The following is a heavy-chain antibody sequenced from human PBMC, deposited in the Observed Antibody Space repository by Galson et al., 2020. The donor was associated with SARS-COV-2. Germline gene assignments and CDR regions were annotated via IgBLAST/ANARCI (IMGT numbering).Heavy chain of an antibody. CDR1: GVSTGSGDYY. J-gene: IGHJ6*02. V-gene: IGHV4-30-4*01. CDR2: TFYSGDT. D-gene: IGHD3-10*01. Sequence: SETLSLTCTVSGVSTGSGDYYWSWIRQSPGKGREWIGHTFYSGDTHSNPSLRSRVTISVDTSTNQFSLKLSSVSAADTAIYYCARGFYNRRGMDVWGQGTAVTVSS. CDR3: ARGFYNRRGMDV.